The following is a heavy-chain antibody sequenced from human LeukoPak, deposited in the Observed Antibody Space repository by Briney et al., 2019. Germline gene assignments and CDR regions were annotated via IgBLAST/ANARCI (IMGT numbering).Heavy chain of an antibody. CDR2: INPNSGGT. Sequence: ASVKVSCKASGYTFTGYYMHWVRQAPGQGLEWMGWINPNSGGTNYAQKFQGRVTMTRDTSISTAYMELSRLRSDDTAVYYCARGQRYAYGSGRPTRLDYWGQGTLVTVSS. J-gene: IGHJ4*02. CDR3: ARGQRYAYGSGRPTRLDY. V-gene: IGHV1-2*02. CDR1: GYTFTGYY. D-gene: IGHD6-19*01.